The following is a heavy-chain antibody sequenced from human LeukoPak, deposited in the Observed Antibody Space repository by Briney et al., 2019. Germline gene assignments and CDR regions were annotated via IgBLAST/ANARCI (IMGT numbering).Heavy chain of an antibody. Sequence: PGGSLRLSCAASGFTFSNHDMNWVRQAPGKGLEWVSYIGSSSSDIYYSDAVEGRFTISRDNARNSLFLEMNSLSAEDTAIYYCARERHSGKWLHTYYFSAMDVWGQGTTVIVS. V-gene: IGHV3-21*01. CDR2: IGSSSSDI. J-gene: IGHJ6*02. CDR3: ARERHSGKWLHTYYFSAMDV. CDR1: GFTFSNHD. D-gene: IGHD3-3*01.